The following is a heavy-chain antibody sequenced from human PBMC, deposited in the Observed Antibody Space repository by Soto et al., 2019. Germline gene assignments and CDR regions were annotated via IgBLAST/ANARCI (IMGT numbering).Heavy chain of an antibody. CDR2: IYYSGST. D-gene: IGHD6-19*01. CDR1: GGSISSSSYY. CDR3: ARHRASGWPYFDY. V-gene: IGHV4-61*05. Sequence: SETLSLTCTVSGGSISSSSYYWGWIRQPPGKGLEWIGYIYYSGSTNYNPSLKSRVTISVDTSKNQFSLKLSSVTAADTAVYYCARHRASGWPYFDYWGQGTLVTVSS. J-gene: IGHJ4*02.